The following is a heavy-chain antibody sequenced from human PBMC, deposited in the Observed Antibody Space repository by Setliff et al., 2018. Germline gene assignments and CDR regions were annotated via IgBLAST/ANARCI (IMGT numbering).Heavy chain of an antibody. J-gene: IGHJ4*02. D-gene: IGHD3-16*01. CDR2: IRHDGNNK. Sequence: GGSLRLSCAASGFTFSSLWMSWVRQAPGKGLEWVTFIRHDGNNKYYSDSVKGRFTISRDNSKKILYLDTNSLRPEDTAVYYCAKEITEVIISGLDFRGQGTVVTVSS. CDR1: GFTFSSLW. CDR3: AKEITEVIISGLDF. V-gene: IGHV3-30*02.